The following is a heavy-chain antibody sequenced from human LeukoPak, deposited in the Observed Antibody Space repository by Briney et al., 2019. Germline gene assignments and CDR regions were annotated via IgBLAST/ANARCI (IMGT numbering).Heavy chain of an antibody. CDR1: GGSISSSSYY. V-gene: IGHV4-39*01. CDR3: ARQGNDTAMVSY. CDR2: IYYSGST. Sequence: SETLSLTCTVSGGSISSSSYYWGWIRQPPGKGLEWIGSIYYSGSTYYNPSLKSRVTISVDTSKNQFSLKLSSVTAADTAVYYCARQGNDTAMVSYWGQGTLVTVSS. D-gene: IGHD5-18*01. J-gene: IGHJ4*02.